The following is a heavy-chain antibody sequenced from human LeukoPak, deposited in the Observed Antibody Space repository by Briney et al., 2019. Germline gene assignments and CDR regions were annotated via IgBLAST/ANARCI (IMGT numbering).Heavy chain of an antibody. CDR3: ARDLAI. J-gene: IGHJ4*02. Sequence: SETLSLTCTVSSGSINIGDHYWSWIRQHPGKGLDWIGYIHSSGSTYYNPSLKSRLTISVDTSKTQFSLTLTSVTAADAAVYYCARDLAIWGPGTLVTVSS. D-gene: IGHD3-3*02. CDR2: IHSSGST. CDR1: SGSINIGDHY. V-gene: IGHV4-31*03.